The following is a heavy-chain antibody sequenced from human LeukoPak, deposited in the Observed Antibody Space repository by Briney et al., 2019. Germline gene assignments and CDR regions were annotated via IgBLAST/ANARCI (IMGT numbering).Heavy chain of an antibody. J-gene: IGHJ4*02. D-gene: IGHD1-26*01. V-gene: IGHV4-39*02. CDR3: ARDSEKGGSVRLDY. CDR2: IYYSGST. Sequence: PSETLSLTCTVAGDSISSSSSYWGWIRQPPGKGLEWIGSIYYSGSTYYNTSLKSRVTISVDTSKNQFSLKLSSVTAADTAVYYCARDSEKGGSVRLDYWGQGTLVTVSS. CDR1: GDSISSSSSY.